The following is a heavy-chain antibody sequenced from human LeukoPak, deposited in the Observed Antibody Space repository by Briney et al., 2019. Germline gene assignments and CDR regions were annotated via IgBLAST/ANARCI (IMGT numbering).Heavy chain of an antibody. Sequence: GRSLRLSCAASGFTFSSYAMHWVRQTPGKGLEWISVIYSGGSTYYADSVKGRFTISRDNSKNTLYLQMNSLRAEDTAVYYCARVPSMTTVTPQGPPFDYWGQGTLVTVSS. D-gene: IGHD4-17*01. CDR2: IYSGGST. J-gene: IGHJ4*02. CDR1: GFTFSSYA. CDR3: ARVPSMTTVTPQGPPFDY. V-gene: IGHV3-53*01.